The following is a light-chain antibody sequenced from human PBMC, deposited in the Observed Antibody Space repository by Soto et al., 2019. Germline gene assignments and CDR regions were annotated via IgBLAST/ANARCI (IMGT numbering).Light chain of an antibody. V-gene: IGLV2-23*02. CDR1: SSDVATYNL. CDR2: EVT. J-gene: IGLJ3*02. CDR3: CSRV. Sequence: QSALTHPAAVSWSPGQSITISCTGTSSDVATYNLVSWYQQRPGTAPQLIIDEVTKRTSGVSTRFSGSQSGNTASLTISGLQADDEADYYCCSRVFGGGTKLTVL.